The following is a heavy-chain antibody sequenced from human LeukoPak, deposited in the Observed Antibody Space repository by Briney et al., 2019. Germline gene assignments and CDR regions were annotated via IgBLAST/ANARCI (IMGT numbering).Heavy chain of an antibody. CDR2: ISWNSGSI. CDR1: GFTFDDYA. CDR3: AKGHHGYSSSHFDY. Sequence: GGSLRLSCAASGFTFDDYAMHCVRQAAGKGREGFSGISWNSGSIGYADSVKGRFTLSRDNAKNSLYLQMNSLRAEDTALYYCAKGHHGYSSSHFDYWGQGTLVTVSS. D-gene: IGHD6-13*01. J-gene: IGHJ4*02. V-gene: IGHV3-9*01.